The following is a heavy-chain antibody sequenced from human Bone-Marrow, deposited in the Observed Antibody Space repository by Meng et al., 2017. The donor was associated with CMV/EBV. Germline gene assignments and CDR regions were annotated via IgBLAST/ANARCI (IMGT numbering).Heavy chain of an antibody. CDR3: ARDASFTRPGWFDP. J-gene: IGHJ5*02. CDR1: GYTFTSYG. CDR2: ISAYNGNT. Sequence: ASVKVSCKASGYTFTSYGISWVRQAPGQGLEWMGWISAYNGNTNYAQKLQGRVTITADKSTSTAYMELSSLRSEDTAVYYCARDASFTRPGWFDPWGQGTLVTVSS. D-gene: IGHD2-15*01. V-gene: IGHV1-18*01.